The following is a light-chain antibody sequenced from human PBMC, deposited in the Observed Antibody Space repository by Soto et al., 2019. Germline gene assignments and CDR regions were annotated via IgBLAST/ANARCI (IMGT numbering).Light chain of an antibody. V-gene: IGKV3-11*01. CDR1: QSVNSY. CDR3: QQRSNWPPIT. J-gene: IGKJ5*01. CDR2: DAS. Sequence: EIVLTQSPATLSLSPGERATLSCRASQSVNSYLAWYQQKPGQAPRLFIYDASNRATGIPARFSGSGSGTDFTLTISSLEPEDFAVYYCQQRSNWPPITFGQGTRLEN.